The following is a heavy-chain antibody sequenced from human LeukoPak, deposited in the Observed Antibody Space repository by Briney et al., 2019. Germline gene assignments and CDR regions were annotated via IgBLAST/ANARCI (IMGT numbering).Heavy chain of an antibody. CDR3: ADHRARSFQYGMDV. J-gene: IGHJ6*02. Sequence: GESLKISCKGPGYRFTTYWITWVRQMPGKGLEWMGRIDPSDSYTNYSPSFQGHVTISADKFISTAYLPWSSLAASDTAMYYCADHRARSFQYGMDVWGQGTTVTVSS. CDR2: IDPSDSYT. V-gene: IGHV5-10-1*01. D-gene: IGHD5-24*01. CDR1: GYRFTTYW.